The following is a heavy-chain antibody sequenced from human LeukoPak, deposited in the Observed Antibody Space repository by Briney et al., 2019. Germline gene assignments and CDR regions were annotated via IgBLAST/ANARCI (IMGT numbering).Heavy chain of an antibody. CDR2: IYHSGST. Sequence: ASETLSLTCTVSGYSISSGYYWGWIQQPPGKGLEWIGSIYHSGSTYYNPSLKSRVTISVDTSKNQFSLKLSSVTAADTAVYYCAADTAMVTHDYWGQGTLVTVSS. V-gene: IGHV4-38-2*02. D-gene: IGHD5-18*01. J-gene: IGHJ4*02. CDR1: GYSISSGYY. CDR3: AADTAMVTHDY.